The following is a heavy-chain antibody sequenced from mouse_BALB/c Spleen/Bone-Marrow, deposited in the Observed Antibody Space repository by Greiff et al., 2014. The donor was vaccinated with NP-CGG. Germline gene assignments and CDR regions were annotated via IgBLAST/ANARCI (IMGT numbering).Heavy chain of an antibody. D-gene: IGHD2-3*01. J-gene: IGHJ4*01. V-gene: IGHV5-12-1*01. Sequence: EVQLQESGGGLVKPGGSLKLSCAAPGFAFSSYDMSWVRQTPEKRLEWVAYISHGGGTTYYSDTVKGRFTISRDNAKNTLYLQMSSLKSEDTAIYYCTRHGGYYPYYYAMDYWGQGTSVTVSS. CDR1: GFAFSSYD. CDR2: ISHGGGTT. CDR3: TRHGGYYPYYYAMDY.